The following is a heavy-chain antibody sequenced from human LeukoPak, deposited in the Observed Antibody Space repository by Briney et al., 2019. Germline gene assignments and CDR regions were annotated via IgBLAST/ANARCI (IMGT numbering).Heavy chain of an antibody. CDR3: ARGPTVITDYYYYYMDV. V-gene: IGHV1-2*02. CDR1: GYTFTGYY. J-gene: IGHJ6*03. Sequence: ASVKVSCKASGYTFTGYYIHWVRQAPGQGLEWMGWINPNSGGTNYAQKSQGRVTMTRDTSISTAYMELSRLRSDDTAVYYCARGPTVITDYYYYYMDVWGKGTTVTVSS. D-gene: IGHD4-11*01. CDR2: INPNSGGT.